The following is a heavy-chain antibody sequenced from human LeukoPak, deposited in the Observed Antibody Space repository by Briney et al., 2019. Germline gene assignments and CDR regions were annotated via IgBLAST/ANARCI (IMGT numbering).Heavy chain of an antibody. CDR3: ARGSIDDSSGWVWRY. CDR1: GGSFSGYY. Sequence: SETLSLTCAVYGGSFSGYYWSWLRQPPGKGLEWIGEINHSGSTNYNPSLKSRVTISVDTSKNQFSLKLSSVTAADTAVYYCARGSIDDSSGWVWRYWGQGTLVTVSS. J-gene: IGHJ4*02. CDR2: INHSGST. V-gene: IGHV4-34*01. D-gene: IGHD6-19*01.